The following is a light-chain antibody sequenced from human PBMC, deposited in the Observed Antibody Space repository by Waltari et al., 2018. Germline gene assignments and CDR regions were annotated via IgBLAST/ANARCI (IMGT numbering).Light chain of an antibody. Sequence: PVVVIFQDQKRPSGIPERFSGSNSGNTATLTISGTQAMDEADYYSQAWESGTGVWVFGGGTKLTVL. J-gene: IGLJ3*02. V-gene: IGLV3-1*01. CDR3: QAWESGTGVWV. CDR2: QDQ.